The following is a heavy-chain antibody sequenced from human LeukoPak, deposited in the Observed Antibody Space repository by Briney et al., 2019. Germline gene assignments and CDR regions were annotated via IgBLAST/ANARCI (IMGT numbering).Heavy chain of an antibody. J-gene: IGHJ4*02. CDR1: GFTFGGYA. Sequence: GGSLRLSCTASGFTFGGYAMDWVRQAPGKGLEWVGFIRSKAYGGTTEYAASVKGRFTISRDDSKSIAYLQMNSLKTEDTAVYYCSRESAGATAKFDYWGQGTPVTLSS. V-gene: IGHV3-49*04. CDR3: SRESAGATAKFDY. CDR2: IRSKAYGGTT. D-gene: IGHD2-21*02.